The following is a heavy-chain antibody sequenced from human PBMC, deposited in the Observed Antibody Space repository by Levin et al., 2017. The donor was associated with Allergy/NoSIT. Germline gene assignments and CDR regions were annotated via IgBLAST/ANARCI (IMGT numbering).Heavy chain of an antibody. Sequence: GESLKISCAASGLTFSNYAMSWVRQAPGKGLEWVSAITSRVRTYYTDSVKGRFTVSRDNSKNALYLQMNSLRADDTAVYYCATEMTAVIPVFDFWGQGSLVTVSS. CDR1: GLTFSNYA. CDR2: ITSRVRT. J-gene: IGHJ4*01. D-gene: IGHD2-2*01. CDR3: ATEMTAVIPVFDF. V-gene: IGHV3-23*01.